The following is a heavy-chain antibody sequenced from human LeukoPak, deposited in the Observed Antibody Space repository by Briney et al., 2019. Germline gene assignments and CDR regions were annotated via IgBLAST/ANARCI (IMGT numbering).Heavy chain of an antibody. CDR1: GYTLTELS. D-gene: IGHD3-22*01. CDR2: FDPEDGEA. Sequence: ASVKVSCKVSGYTLTELSMHWVRQAPGKGLEWMGGFDPEDGEAIYAQKFQGRVTMTEDTSTDTAYMELGSLRSEDTAVYYCATDVRWRTYDSSGYAYWGQGTLVTVSS. V-gene: IGHV1-24*01. J-gene: IGHJ4*02. CDR3: ATDVRWRTYDSSGYAY.